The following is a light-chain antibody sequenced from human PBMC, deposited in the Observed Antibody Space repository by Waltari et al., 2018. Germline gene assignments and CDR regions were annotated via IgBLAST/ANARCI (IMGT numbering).Light chain of an antibody. V-gene: IGKV3-15*01. Sequence: EIVMTQSPATLSVSTGEGATLSCRASQSVSFNLAWYQQKPGQAPRLLIYGASTRATGIPARFRCSWSWTEFTLTISSLQSEDFAVYYCQQYNNWLADFGQGTRLEIK. CDR1: QSVSFN. CDR3: QQYNNWLAD. J-gene: IGKJ5*01. CDR2: GAS.